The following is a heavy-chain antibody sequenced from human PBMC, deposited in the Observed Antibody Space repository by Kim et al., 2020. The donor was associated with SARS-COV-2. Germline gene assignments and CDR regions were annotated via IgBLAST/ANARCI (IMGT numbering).Heavy chain of an antibody. V-gene: IGHV3-9*01. J-gene: IGHJ6*02. D-gene: IGHD6-19*01. Sequence: DSVKGRFTSSRDNAKNSLYLQMNSLRPEDTALYYCAKVDSSAWYAYGMDVWGQGTTVTVSS. CDR3: AKVDSSAWYAYGMDV.